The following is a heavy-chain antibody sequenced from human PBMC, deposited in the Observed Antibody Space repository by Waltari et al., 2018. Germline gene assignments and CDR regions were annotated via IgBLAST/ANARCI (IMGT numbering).Heavy chain of an antibody. Sequence: QVVLLESGPGLVKPSETLSLTCPVSGDSIRRSNWGWVRQPAGKTLGWIGRIYSGGTTHYNPSLKSRVTLSVDMSQNQVSLRLTSVTAADTAMYYCVRDGGRLYGPENFHGIDSWGQGTLVTVSS. J-gene: IGHJ4*02. V-gene: IGHV4-4*07. CDR2: IYSGGTT. CDR3: VRDGGRLYGPENFHGIDS. CDR1: GDSIRRSN. D-gene: IGHD3-10*01.